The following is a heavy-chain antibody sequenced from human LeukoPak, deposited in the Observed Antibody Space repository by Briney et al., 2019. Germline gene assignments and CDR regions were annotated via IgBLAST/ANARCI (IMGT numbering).Heavy chain of an antibody. CDR3: ARGLLWFGDPYYYMDV. Sequence: SVKVSCKASGGTFSSYSINWVRQVPGQGLEWMGGIIPIFGTVKYAHKFQGRVTTTADESTSTAYMELSSLRSEDTAVYYCARGLLWFGDPYYYMDVWGKGTTVTVSS. CDR1: GGTFSSYS. J-gene: IGHJ6*03. D-gene: IGHD3-10*01. CDR2: IIPIFGTV. V-gene: IGHV1-69*13.